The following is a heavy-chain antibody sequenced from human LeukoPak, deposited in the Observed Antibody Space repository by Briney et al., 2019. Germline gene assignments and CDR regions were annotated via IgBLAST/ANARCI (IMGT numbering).Heavy chain of an antibody. V-gene: IGHV4-4*07. CDR1: GGPISSYY. J-gene: IGHJ4*02. Sequence: SETLSLTCTVSGGPISSYYWSWIRQPAGKGLEWIGRIYTSGSTNYNPSLKSRVTLSVDTSKNQFSLKLSSVTAADTAVYYCARGLMISELVTAFDYWGQGTLVTVSS. CDR2: IYTSGST. D-gene: IGHD2-21*02. CDR3: ARGLMISELVTAFDY.